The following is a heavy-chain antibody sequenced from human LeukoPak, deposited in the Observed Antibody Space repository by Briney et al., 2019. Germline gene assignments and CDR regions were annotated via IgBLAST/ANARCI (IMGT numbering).Heavy chain of an antibody. CDR3: AKGDSSGYYLGYWYFDR. J-gene: IGHJ2*01. Sequence: GGSLRLSCAVSGFTFNNYAMTWVRQAPGKGLEWVSGVSGSGDSTYHADPVKGRFSISRDNSKNTLYLQMNSLRAEDTAVYYCAKGDSSGYYLGYWYFDRWGSGTLVTVSS. V-gene: IGHV3-23*01. CDR2: VSGSGDST. D-gene: IGHD3-22*01. CDR1: GFTFNNYA.